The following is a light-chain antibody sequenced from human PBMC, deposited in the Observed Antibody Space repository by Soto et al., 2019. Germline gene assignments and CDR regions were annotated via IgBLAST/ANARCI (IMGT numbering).Light chain of an antibody. CDR2: GAF. CDR3: QQRNIWHPVT. J-gene: IGKJ5*01. Sequence: PGERATLSCRASPSVTNFLAWYQQKPGQAPRLLIYGAFNRATGIPARFSGSGSGTDFTLTISSLEPEDSAIYYCQQRNIWHPVTFGQGTRLEIK. CDR1: PSVTNF. V-gene: IGKV3D-11*02.